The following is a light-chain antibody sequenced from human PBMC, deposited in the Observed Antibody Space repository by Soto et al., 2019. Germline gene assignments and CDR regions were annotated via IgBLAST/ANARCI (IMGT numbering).Light chain of an antibody. J-gene: IGKJ4*02. Sequence: EIVLTQSPAPLSLSPGRRATLSCRVRHSINIYLAWYQQKLGQAPRLLIYDASIRATGIPARFSGSGSGTDFTLTSSSLEPEDCGVYYCQQRYSWPLTFGGGPKVEIK. CDR1: HSINIY. CDR2: DAS. V-gene: IGKV3-11*01. CDR3: QQRYSWPLT.